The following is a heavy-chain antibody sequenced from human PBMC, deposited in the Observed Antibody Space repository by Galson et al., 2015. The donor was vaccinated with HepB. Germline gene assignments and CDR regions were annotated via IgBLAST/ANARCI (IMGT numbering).Heavy chain of an antibody. V-gene: IGHV3-66*02. Sequence: SLRLSCAASGFTVSSNYMSWVRQAPGKGLEWVSVIYSGGSTYYADSVKGRFTISRDNSKNTLYLQMNSLRAEDTAVYYCAKDTDSPRGFFGFDYWGQGTLVTVSS. J-gene: IGHJ4*02. CDR2: IYSGGST. D-gene: IGHD3-3*01. CDR1: GFTVSSNY. CDR3: AKDTDSPRGFFGFDY.